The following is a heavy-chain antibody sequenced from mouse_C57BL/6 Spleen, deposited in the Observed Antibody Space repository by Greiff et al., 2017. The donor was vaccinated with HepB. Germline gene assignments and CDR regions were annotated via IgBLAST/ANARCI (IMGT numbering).Heavy chain of an antibody. V-gene: IGHV1-69*01. CDR1: GYTFTSYW. J-gene: IGHJ1*03. Sequence: QVQLQQPGAELVMPGASVKLSCKASGYTFTSYWMHWVKQRPGQGLEWIGEIDPSDSYTKYNQKFKGKSTLTVDKSSSTAYMQLSSLTSEDSAVYYCARPHYGSSWGYFDVWGTGTTVTVSS. D-gene: IGHD1-1*01. CDR3: ARPHYGSSWGYFDV. CDR2: IDPSDSYT.